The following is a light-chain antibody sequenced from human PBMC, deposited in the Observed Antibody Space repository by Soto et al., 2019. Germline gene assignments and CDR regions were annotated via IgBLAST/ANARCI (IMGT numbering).Light chain of an antibody. J-gene: IGLJ1*01. CDR1: SSDLSGYNY. CDR2: DVT. V-gene: IGLV2-11*01. Sequence: QSALTQPRSVSGSPGQSVTISCTGISSDLSGYNYVSWYRQHPGKAPKLMIYDVTKRPSGVPDRFSGSKSGNTASLTISGLQAEDEADYYCCAYAGSYIFGVFGTGTTLTVL. CDR3: CAYAGSYIFGV.